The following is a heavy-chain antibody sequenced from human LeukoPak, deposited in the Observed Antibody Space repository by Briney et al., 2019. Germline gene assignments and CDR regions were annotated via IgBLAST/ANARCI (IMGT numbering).Heavy chain of an antibody. Sequence: GGSLRLSCAASGFTFSSYAMSWVRQAPGKGLEWVSAISGSGGSTYYADSVKGRFTISRDNSKNTLYLQMNSLRAEDTAVYYCAKYDFWSGDTYYYYMDVWGKGTTVTVSS. D-gene: IGHD3-3*01. CDR1: GFTFSSYA. CDR2: ISGSGGST. J-gene: IGHJ6*03. CDR3: AKYDFWSGDTYYYYMDV. V-gene: IGHV3-23*01.